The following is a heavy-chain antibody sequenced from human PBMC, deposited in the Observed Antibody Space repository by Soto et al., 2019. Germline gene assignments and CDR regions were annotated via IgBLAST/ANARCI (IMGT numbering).Heavy chain of an antibody. CDR1: GYTFTSYY. CDR2: INPSGGST. Sequence: ASVKVSCKASGYTFTSYYMHWVRQAPGQGLEWMGIINPSGGSTSYAQKFQGRVTMTRDTSTSTVYMELSSLRSEDTAVYHCAKRLGGSKAFDYWGQGTLVTVSS. J-gene: IGHJ4*02. CDR3: AKRLGGSKAFDY. D-gene: IGHD3-16*01. V-gene: IGHV1-46*01.